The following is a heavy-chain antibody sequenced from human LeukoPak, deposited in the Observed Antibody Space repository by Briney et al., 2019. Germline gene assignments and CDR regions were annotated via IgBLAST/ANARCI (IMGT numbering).Heavy chain of an antibody. D-gene: IGHD2-2*01. CDR3: ARAGGPPTAMGFDP. V-gene: IGHV3-74*01. Sequence: GGSLRLSCAASGFTFSNSWMHWVRHTPGKGPVWVSCINTDGNVMRYADSVKGRFTISRDNAKNTLYLQMNSLRVEDTAVYYCARAGGPPTAMGFDPWGQGSLVSVST. CDR1: GFTFSNSW. CDR2: INTDGNVM. J-gene: IGHJ5*02.